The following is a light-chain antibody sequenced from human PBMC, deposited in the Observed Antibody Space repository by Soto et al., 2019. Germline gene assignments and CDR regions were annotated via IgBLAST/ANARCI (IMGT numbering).Light chain of an antibody. Sequence: QSVLPQPASVSGSPGQSIPLSCTGTSSDVGGYDYVSWCQQHPGKAPQLIIYDVINRPSGVSHRFSASKSGNTASLTISGLQAEDEADYYCSSYTTTITPHVLFGGGTQLTVL. CDR2: DVI. V-gene: IGLV2-14*01. J-gene: IGLJ2*01. CDR3: SSYTTTITPHVL. CDR1: SSDVGGYDY.